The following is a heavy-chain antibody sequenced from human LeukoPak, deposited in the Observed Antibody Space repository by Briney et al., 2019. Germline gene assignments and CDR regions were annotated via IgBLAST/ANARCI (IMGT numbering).Heavy chain of an antibody. Sequence: GGSLRLSCAASGFTFSSYGMHWVRQAPGKGLEWVAVISYDGSNKYYADSVKGRFTISRDNSKNTLYLQMNSLRAEDTAVSYCAKVAPTGYSSGWLDYWGQGTLVTVSS. J-gene: IGHJ4*02. CDR2: ISYDGSNK. CDR3: AKVAPTGYSSGWLDY. CDR1: GFTFSSYG. D-gene: IGHD6-19*01. V-gene: IGHV3-30*18.